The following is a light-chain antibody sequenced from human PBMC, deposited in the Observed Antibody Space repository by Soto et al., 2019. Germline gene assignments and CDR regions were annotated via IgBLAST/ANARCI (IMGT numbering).Light chain of an antibody. CDR3: QQYGSSPPYT. Sequence: PGERATLSCRASQRVSSSYLAWYQQKPGQAPRLLIYGASSRATGIPDRFSGSGSGTDFTLTISRLEPEDFAVYYCQQYGSSPPYTFGQGTKLEIK. CDR1: QRVSSSY. CDR2: GAS. J-gene: IGKJ2*01. V-gene: IGKV3-20*01.